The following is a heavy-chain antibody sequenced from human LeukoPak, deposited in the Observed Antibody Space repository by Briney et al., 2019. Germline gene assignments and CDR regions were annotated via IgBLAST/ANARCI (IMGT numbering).Heavy chain of an antibody. V-gene: IGHV3-21*01. J-gene: IGHJ5*02. CDR1: GLTFSSYS. CDR2: ISSSSSYI. CDR3: ARDPYCTNGVCSYNWFDP. D-gene: IGHD2-8*01. Sequence: GGSLRLSCAASGLTFSSYSMNWLRHQLGRGGEWVSSISSSSSYIYYADSVKDRFTISRDNAKNSLYLQMNSMRAEDTAVYYCARDPYCTNGVCSYNWFDPWGQGTLVTVSS.